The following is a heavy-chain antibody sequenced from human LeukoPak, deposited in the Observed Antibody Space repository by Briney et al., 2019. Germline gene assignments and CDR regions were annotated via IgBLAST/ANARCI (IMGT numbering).Heavy chain of an antibody. V-gene: IGHV4-59*08. CDR3: ARQGDSSSWPFDY. D-gene: IGHD6-13*01. CDR1: GGSISSYY. Sequence: SETLSLTCTVSGGSISSYYRSWIRQPPGKGLEWIGYIYYSGSTNYNPSLKSRVTISVDTSKNQFSLKLGSVTAADTAVYYCARQGDSSSWPFDYWGQGTLVTVSS. J-gene: IGHJ4*02. CDR2: IYYSGST.